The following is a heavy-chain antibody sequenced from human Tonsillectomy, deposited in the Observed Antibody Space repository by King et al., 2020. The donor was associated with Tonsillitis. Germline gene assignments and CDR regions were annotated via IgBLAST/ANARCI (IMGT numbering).Heavy chain of an antibody. D-gene: IGHD3-10*01. V-gene: IGHV3-15*01. CDR1: GFTFSNAW. Sequence: VQLVESGGGLVKPGGSLRLSCAASGFTFSNAWMSWVRQAPGKGLEWVGRIKSKTDGGTTDYAAPVKGSFTISRDDSKNTLYLQMNSLKTKDTAVYYCTATSITMVRGVINQIDYWGQGTLVTVSS. CDR3: TATSITMVRGVINQIDY. CDR2: IKSKTDGGTT. J-gene: IGHJ4*02.